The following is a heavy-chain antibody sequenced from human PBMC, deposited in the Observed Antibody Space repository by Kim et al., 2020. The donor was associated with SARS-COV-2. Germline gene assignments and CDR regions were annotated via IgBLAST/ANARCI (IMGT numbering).Heavy chain of an antibody. CDR1: GYSFTSYW. D-gene: IGHD3-22*01. Sequence: AESLKISCKGSGYSFTSYWIGWVRQMPGKGLEWMGIIYPGDSDTRYSPSFQGQVTISADKSISTAYLQWSSLKASDTAMYYCARLRDYYDSSGYYFDYWGQGTLVTVSS. V-gene: IGHV5-51*01. CDR2: IYPGDSDT. CDR3: ARLRDYYDSSGYYFDY. J-gene: IGHJ4*02.